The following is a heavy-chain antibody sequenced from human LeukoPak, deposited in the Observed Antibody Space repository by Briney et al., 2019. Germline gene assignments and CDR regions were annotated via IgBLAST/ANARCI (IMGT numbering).Heavy chain of an antibody. CDR2: IKSKGDGETI. J-gene: IGHJ4*02. Sequence: GGSLRLSCAASGFTFTNAWMSWVRQAPGKGLEWVGRIKSKGDGETIDNAAPVKGRFTMSRDDSKATLNLQMNSLKAEDTAVYYCTTDLGLTMIRGVIVYWGQGALVTVSS. CDR3: TTDLGLTMIRGVIVY. D-gene: IGHD3-10*01. CDR1: GFTFTNAW. V-gene: IGHV3-15*01.